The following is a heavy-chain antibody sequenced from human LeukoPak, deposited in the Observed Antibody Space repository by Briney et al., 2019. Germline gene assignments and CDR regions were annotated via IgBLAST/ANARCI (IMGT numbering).Heavy chain of an antibody. V-gene: IGHV3-23*01. Sequence: EGSLRLSCAASGFTFTRYAMSWVRQAPGKGLEWVPAINGGGGNTYYSDSVRGRFTISRDNSKNTLSLQMNSLRAEDTAVCYCAKDLRGYGDYDYWGQGTLVTVSS. D-gene: IGHD4-17*01. CDR1: GFTFTRYA. CDR2: INGGGGNT. CDR3: AKDLRGYGDYDY. J-gene: IGHJ4*02.